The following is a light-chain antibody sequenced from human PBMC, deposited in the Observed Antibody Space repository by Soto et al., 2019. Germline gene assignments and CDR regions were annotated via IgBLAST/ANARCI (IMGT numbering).Light chain of an antibody. V-gene: IGKV3-15*01. J-gene: IGKJ4*01. CDR1: QSVSSN. Sequence: EIVMTQSPATLSVSPGERDTLSCRASQSVSSNLAWYQQKPGQAPRLLIYGASTRATGIPARFSGSGSGTEFTLTISSLQPEDFAVYYCQQYNKWPLTFGGGTKVDIK. CDR3: QQYNKWPLT. CDR2: GAS.